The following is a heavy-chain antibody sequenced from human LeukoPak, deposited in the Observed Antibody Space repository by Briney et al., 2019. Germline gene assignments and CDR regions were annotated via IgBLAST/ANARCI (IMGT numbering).Heavy chain of an antibody. D-gene: IGHD2-8*01. V-gene: IGHV1-2*06. CDR3: ARREMVYATTTEYYFDY. CDR2: INPNSGGT. CDR1: GYTFTSYG. J-gene: IGHJ4*02. Sequence: GASVKVSCKASGYTFTSYGISWVRQAPGQGLEWMGRINPNSGGTNYAQKFQGRVTMTRDTSISTAYMELSRLRSDDTAVYYCARREMVYATTTEYYFDYWGQGTLVTVSS.